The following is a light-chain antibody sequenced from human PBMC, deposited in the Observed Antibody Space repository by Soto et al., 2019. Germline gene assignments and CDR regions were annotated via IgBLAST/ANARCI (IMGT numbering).Light chain of an antibody. CDR2: AAS. CDR3: QEYSKWPLFT. J-gene: IGKJ3*01. Sequence: EIVVTQSPGILSVSPGDRATLSCRASQSVGRNLAWYQQKPGQAPTLLIYAASTRATGLPARFSGSGSGTDFPLTISSLPSEDFAVYYCQEYSKWPLFTFGPGTRVDIK. CDR1: QSVGRN. V-gene: IGKV3-15*01.